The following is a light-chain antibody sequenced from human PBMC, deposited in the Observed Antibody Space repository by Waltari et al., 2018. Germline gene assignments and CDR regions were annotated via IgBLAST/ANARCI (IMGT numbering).Light chain of an antibody. CDR2: ENT. CDR3: GTWDSSLSGAV. J-gene: IGLJ7*01. V-gene: IGLV1-51*02. Sequence: QSVLTQPPSVSAAPGQRVTISCSGGSSTIGHNYVSWYRQFPGTAPQLLIYENTERPSGIPGRFSGSRSGTSATLDITGLQAGDEADYYCGTWDSSLSGAVFGGGTHLTVL. CDR1: SSTIGHNY.